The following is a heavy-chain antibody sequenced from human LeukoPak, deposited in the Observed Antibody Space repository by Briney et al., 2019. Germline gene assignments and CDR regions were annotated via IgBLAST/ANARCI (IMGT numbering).Heavy chain of an antibody. D-gene: IGHD2-2*01. J-gene: IGHJ4*02. CDR1: GFTFSSYA. CDR2: IYYGGSNK. CDR3: AIIVPTS. Sequence: PGGSLRLSCAASGFTFSSYAMHWVRQAPGKGLAWMAVIYYGGSNKYYADPVKGRFTIASDNYKNKLYLKMNSPKAKDTAVYYCAIIVPTSWGQGTLVTVSS. V-gene: IGHV3-30-3*01.